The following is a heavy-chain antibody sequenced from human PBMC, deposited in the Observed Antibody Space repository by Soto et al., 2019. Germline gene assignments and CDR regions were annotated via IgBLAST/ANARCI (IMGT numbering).Heavy chain of an antibody. D-gene: IGHD3-10*01. CDR2: ISGSGGST. J-gene: IGHJ4*02. V-gene: IGHV3-23*01. Sequence: EVQLLESGGGLVQPGGSLRLSCAASGFTFSSYAMSWVRQAPGKGLEWVSAISGSGGSTYYADSVKGRFTISRDNSKNTLYLQMNSLRAEDTAVYYCAKERGLGFGEFRAVYFDYWGQGTLVTVSS. CDR3: AKERGLGFGEFRAVYFDY. CDR1: GFTFSSYA.